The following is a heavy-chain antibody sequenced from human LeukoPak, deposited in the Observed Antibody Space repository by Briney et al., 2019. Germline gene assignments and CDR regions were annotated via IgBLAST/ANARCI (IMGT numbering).Heavy chain of an antibody. V-gene: IGHV3-48*01. CDR1: GFPFSSYS. CDR3: VRVKGTYFDF. J-gene: IGHJ4*02. D-gene: IGHD1-1*01. CDR2: ISASGSNI. Sequence: GGSLRPSCAASGFPFSSYSMNWVRQAPGKGLEWVSYISASGSNIYYLDSVKGRFTVSRDNAMDSLFLQMDRPRAEDTAVYYCVRVKGTYFDFWGQGTLVTVSS.